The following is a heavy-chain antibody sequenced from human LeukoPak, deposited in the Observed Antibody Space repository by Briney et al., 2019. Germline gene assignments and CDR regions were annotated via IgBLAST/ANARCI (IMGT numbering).Heavy chain of an antibody. D-gene: IGHD2-2*01. CDR2: IIPMLGIG. V-gene: IGHV1-69*04. CDR3: TRSDSTDTFDAFDV. J-gene: IGHJ3*01. Sequence: SVKVSFKASGGTFSHYAVSWVRQVPGQGLEWIGRIIPMLGIGADAQRFQGRVTITADKSTGTAYMKLSSLRSEDTAVYYCTRSDSTDTFDAFDVWGQGTMVTVSS. CDR1: GGTFSHYA.